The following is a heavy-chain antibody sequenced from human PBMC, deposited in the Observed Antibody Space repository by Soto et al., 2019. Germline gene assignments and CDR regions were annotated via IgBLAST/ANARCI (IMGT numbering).Heavy chain of an antibody. CDR1: GFTFSSYG. V-gene: IGHV3-33*01. CDR3: AREPLNLVFFYWAAATLIYVFSLSTFLRVSLRLSCAASGFTFSNYEMH. CDR2: IWYDGSNK. D-gene: IGHD4-4*01. Sequence: LRLSCAASGFTFSSYGMHWVRQAPGKGLEWVAVIWYDGSNKYYADSVKGRFTISRDNSKNTLYLQMNSLRAEDTAVYYCAREPLNLVFFYWAAATLIYVFSLSTFLRVSLRLSCAASGFTFSNYEMHW. J-gene: IGHJ1*01.